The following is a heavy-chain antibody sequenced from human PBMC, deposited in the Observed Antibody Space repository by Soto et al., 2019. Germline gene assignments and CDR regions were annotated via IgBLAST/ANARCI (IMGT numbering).Heavy chain of an antibody. Sequence: SETLSLTCTVSGDAIYIGGYYWTWIRQHPGKGLEWIGYIYHTGKTYYNPSLESRVTMSVDTSKNQFSLKLASVTAADTAVYYFARDGSSTANWMDPWGQGTLVTVYS. CDR3: ARDGSSTANWMDP. V-gene: IGHV4-31*03. CDR1: GDAIYIGGYY. D-gene: IGHD2-2*01. J-gene: IGHJ5*02. CDR2: IYHTGKT.